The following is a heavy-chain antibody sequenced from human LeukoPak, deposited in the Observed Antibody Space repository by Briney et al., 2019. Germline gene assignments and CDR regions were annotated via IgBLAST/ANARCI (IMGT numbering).Heavy chain of an antibody. CDR2: IWYGGSNK. CDR1: GFTFSSYG. Sequence: PGRSLRLSCAASGFTFSSYGMHWVRQAPGKGLEWGAVIWYGGSNKYYADSVKGRFTISRDNSKNTLYLQMNSLRAEDTAVYYCASIKSIAAQEDYWGQGTLVTVSS. CDR3: ASIKSIAAQEDY. D-gene: IGHD6-6*01. J-gene: IGHJ4*02. V-gene: IGHV3-33*08.